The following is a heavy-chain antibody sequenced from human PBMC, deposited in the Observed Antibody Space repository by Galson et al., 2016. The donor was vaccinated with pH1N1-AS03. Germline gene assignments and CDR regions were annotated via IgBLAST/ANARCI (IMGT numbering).Heavy chain of an antibody. CDR2: TYLRSTWYH. CDR1: GDSVLSDSAA. D-gene: IGHD4-17*01. CDR3: VRDIYGDPLGE. V-gene: IGHV6-1*01. Sequence: CAISGDSVLSDSAAWNWVRQSPSRGLEWLGRTYLRSTWYHDYAESMKSRIIINADTYKNQFSLQLNSVTPEDTAVYYCVRDIYGDPLGEWGQGTLVTVSS. J-gene: IGHJ4*02.